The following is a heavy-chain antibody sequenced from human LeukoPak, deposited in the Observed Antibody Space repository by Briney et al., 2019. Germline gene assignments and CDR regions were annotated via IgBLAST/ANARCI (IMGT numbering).Heavy chain of an antibody. CDR1: GFTFSSYS. D-gene: IGHD1-26*01. Sequence: GGSLRLSWAASGFTFSSYSMNWVRQAPGKGLEWVSYITRSSSASYYADSVKGRFTISRDNAKNSLYLQMNSLRAEDTAVYYCATQWELHPAFWGQGTLVTVSS. V-gene: IGHV3-48*01. J-gene: IGHJ4*02. CDR2: ITRSSSAS. CDR3: ATQWELHPAF.